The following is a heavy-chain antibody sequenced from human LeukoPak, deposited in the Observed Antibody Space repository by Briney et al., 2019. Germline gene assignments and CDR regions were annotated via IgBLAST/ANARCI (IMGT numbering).Heavy chain of an antibody. V-gene: IGHV4-34*01. CDR3: ASTKYNWNDEWWFDP. J-gene: IGHJ5*02. Sequence: SETLSLTCAVYGGSFSGYYWSWIRQPPGKGLEWIGEINHSGSTNYNPSLKSRVTISVDTSKNQFSLKLSSVTAADTAVYYCASTKYNWNDEWWFDPWGQGTLVTVSS. CDR2: INHSGST. D-gene: IGHD1-1*01. CDR1: GGSFSGYY.